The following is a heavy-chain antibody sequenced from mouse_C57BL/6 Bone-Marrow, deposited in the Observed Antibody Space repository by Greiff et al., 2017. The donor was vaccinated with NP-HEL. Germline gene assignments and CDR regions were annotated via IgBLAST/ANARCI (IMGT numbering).Heavy chain of an antibody. CDR2: INPNNGGT. D-gene: IGHD4-1*02. Sequence: EVQLQQSGPELVKPGASVKIPCKASGYTFTDYNMDWVKQSHGKSLEWIGDINPNNGGTIYNQKFKGKATLTVDKSSSTAYMELRSLTSEDTAVYYCARLKSTGLDYWGQGTTLTVSS. CDR1: GYTFTDYN. V-gene: IGHV1-18*01. J-gene: IGHJ2*01. CDR3: ARLKSTGLDY.